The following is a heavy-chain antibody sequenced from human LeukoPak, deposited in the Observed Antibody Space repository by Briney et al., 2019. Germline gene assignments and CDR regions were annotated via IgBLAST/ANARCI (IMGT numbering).Heavy chain of an antibody. CDR1: GVSISSHY. Sequence: PSETLSLTCIVSGVSISSHYWAWIRQPAGKGLEWIGRIYNTGSANYNPSLKSRVTISVDTSKNQFSLKLSSVTAADTAVYYCARITSGRDAFDIWGQGTMVTVSS. V-gene: IGHV4-4*07. CDR2: IYNTGSA. J-gene: IGHJ3*02. CDR3: ARITSGRDAFDI. D-gene: IGHD2-15*01.